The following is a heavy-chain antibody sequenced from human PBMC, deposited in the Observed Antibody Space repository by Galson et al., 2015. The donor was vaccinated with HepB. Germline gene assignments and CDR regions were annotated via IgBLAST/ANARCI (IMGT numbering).Heavy chain of an antibody. CDR1: GYTFTSYG. CDR3: ARDRAVYDYVWGSYRYVDY. CDR2: ISAYNGNT. D-gene: IGHD3-16*02. J-gene: IGHJ4*02. V-gene: IGHV1-18*04. Sequence: SVKVSCKASGYTFTSYGISWVRQAPGQGLEWMGWISAYNGNTNYAQKLQDRVTMTTDTSTSTAYMELRSLRSDDTAVYYCARDRAVYDYVWGSYRYVDYWGQGTLVTVSS.